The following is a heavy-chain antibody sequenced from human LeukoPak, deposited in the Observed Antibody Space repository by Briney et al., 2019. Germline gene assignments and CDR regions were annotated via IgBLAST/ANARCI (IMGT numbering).Heavy chain of an antibody. CDR3: ARDEERDIVVVPAVYGMDV. Sequence: GGSLRLSCAASGFTFSSYSMNWVRQAAGKGLEWVSSISSSSSYIYYADSVKGRFTISRDNAKNSLYLQMNSLRAEDTAVYYCARDEERDIVVVPAVYGMDVWGQGTTVTVSS. J-gene: IGHJ6*02. D-gene: IGHD2-2*01. V-gene: IGHV3-21*01. CDR2: ISSSSSYI. CDR1: GFTFSSYS.